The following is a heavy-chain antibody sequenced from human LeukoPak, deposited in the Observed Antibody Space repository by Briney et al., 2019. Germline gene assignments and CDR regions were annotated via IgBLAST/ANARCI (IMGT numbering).Heavy chain of an antibody. CDR2: INLDGNGR. V-gene: IGHV3-7*03. CDR1: GFFFSNYW. CDR3: AKDSENGDYVYRNEYFQH. Sequence: PGGSLRLSCTASGFFFSNYWMSWVRQTQGKGLEWVANINLDGNGRFYVDSVKGRFTISRDSTTNSLYLQMNSLRAEDTALYYCAKDSENGDYVYRNEYFQHWGQGTLVTVSS. J-gene: IGHJ1*01. D-gene: IGHD4-17*01.